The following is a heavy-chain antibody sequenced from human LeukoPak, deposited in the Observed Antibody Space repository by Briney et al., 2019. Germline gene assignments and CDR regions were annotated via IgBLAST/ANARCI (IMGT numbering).Heavy chain of an antibody. J-gene: IGHJ4*02. CDR1: GGTFSSYA. CDR2: IIPIFGTA. CDR3: ARSGQLVGGFDY. V-gene: IGHV1-69*05. Sequence: SVKVSCKASGGTFSSYAISWVRQAPGQGLEWMGGIIPIFGTANYAQKFQGRVTITTDESTSTAYMELSSLRSEDTAVYYCARSGQLVGGFDYWGQETLVTVSS. D-gene: IGHD6-6*01.